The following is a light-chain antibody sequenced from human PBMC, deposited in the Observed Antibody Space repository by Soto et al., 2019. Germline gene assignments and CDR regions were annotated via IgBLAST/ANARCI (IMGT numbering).Light chain of an antibody. CDR3: QQYEGSPLT. Sequence: EVVLTQSPGTLSLSPGERVTLSCRASQSVASSYLAWYQQKPGRAPRLLFYSASSRATGIPDRFSGSGSGTDFTLTISRLEPEDFAVYYCQQYEGSPLTFGGGTKVEIK. CDR1: QSVASSY. CDR2: SAS. V-gene: IGKV3-20*01. J-gene: IGKJ4*01.